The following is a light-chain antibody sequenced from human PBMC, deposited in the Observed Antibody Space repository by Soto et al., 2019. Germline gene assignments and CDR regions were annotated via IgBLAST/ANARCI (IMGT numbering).Light chain of an antibody. V-gene: IGKV3-20*01. CDR2: GAS. J-gene: IGKJ1*01. CDR1: QSVRSDY. CDR3: QQYGSSPRT. Sequence: EVRLSLSLGTLSLYPGERATLSCRASQSVRSDYLAWYQQKPGQAPRLHIYGASTRATGIPDRFTGSGSGTDFTLTISRLEPEDFAVYYCQQYGSSPRTFGQRTMADVK.